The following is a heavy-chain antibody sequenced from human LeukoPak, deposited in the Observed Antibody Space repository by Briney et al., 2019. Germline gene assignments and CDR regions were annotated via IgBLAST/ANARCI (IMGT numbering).Heavy chain of an antibody. V-gene: IGHV4-61*02. D-gene: IGHD6-19*01. CDR2: IYTSGNT. Sequence: SETLSLTCTVSGGSIRSGSYYWTWIRQPAGKGLEWIGRIYTSGNTNYNLSLKSRVTISLDTSKNQFSLKLSSVTAADTAVYYCTHTGGYSSGFFDYWGQGTLVTVSS. J-gene: IGHJ4*02. CDR1: GGSIRSGSYY. CDR3: THTGGYSSGFFDY.